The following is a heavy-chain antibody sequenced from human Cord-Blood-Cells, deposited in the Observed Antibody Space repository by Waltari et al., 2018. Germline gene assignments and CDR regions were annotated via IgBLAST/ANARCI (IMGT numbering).Heavy chain of an antibody. CDR3: ARELLLWFGEFDY. CDR1: GFTFSSYA. J-gene: IGHJ4*02. D-gene: IGHD3-10*01. Sequence: QVQLVESGGGVVQPGRSLRLSCAASGFTFSSYAMHWVRQAPGKGREWVAVISYDGSNKYYADSVKGRFTISRDNSKNTLYLQMNSLRAEDTAVYYCARELLLWFGEFDYWGQGTLVTVSS. V-gene: IGHV3-30*04. CDR2: ISYDGSNK.